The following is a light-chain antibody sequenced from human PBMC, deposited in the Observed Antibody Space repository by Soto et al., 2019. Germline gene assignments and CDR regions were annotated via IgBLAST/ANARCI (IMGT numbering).Light chain of an antibody. V-gene: IGLV2-14*01. J-gene: IGLJ1*01. CDR1: SSDVGRYNY. CDR3: SSYTYSSTRV. CDR2: EVS. Sequence: QSALTQPASASGSPGQSITISCTGTSSDVGRYNYVSWYQQHPDKAPKLIIFEVSSRPSRVSTRFSGSKSGNTASLTISGLQAEDEADYYCSSYTYSSTRVFGTGTKLTVL.